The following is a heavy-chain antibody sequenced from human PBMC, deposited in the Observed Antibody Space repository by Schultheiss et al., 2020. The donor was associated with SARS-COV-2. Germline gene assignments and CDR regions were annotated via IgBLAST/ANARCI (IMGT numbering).Heavy chain of an antibody. CDR2: IKQDGNKK. J-gene: IGHJ4*02. CDR1: GFTFSNAW. CDR3: ARWTDYGDYGPHY. V-gene: IGHV3-7*01. D-gene: IGHD4-17*01. Sequence: GGSLRLSCAASGFTFSNAWMSWVRQAPGKGLEWVANIKQDGNKKYYVDSVKGRFSISRDNAENSLSLQMKSLRAEDTAVYYCARWTDYGDYGPHYWGQGTLVTVSS.